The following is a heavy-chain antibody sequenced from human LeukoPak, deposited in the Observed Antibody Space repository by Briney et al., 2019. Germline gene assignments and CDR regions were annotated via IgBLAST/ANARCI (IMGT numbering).Heavy chain of an antibody. Sequence: SETLSLTCTVSGGSISSYYWSWIRQPPGKGLEWIGYIYYSGSTNYNSSLKSRVTISVDTSKNQFSLKLSSVTAADTAVYYCARVVSYYDSSGYHYYFDYWGQGTLVTVSS. CDR3: ARVVSYYDSSGYHYYFDY. D-gene: IGHD3-22*01. V-gene: IGHV4-59*01. J-gene: IGHJ4*02. CDR2: IYYSGST. CDR1: GGSISSYY.